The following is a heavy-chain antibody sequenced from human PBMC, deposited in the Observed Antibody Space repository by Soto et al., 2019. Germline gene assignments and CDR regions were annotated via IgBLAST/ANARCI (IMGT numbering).Heavy chain of an antibody. CDR2: IHHTGGT. V-gene: IGHV4-4*02. Sequence: QVHLEESGPGLVKPSGTLSLTCAVSGGSVSSNNWWIWVRQPPAKGLEWIGEIHHTGGTNYNPSLKSRVSVVLDKSENQFSLELTAVTAADTALYFCVRDADGTDYSDSRVPYLRAFEIWGRGTMVTVSS. D-gene: IGHD3-22*01. CDR1: GGSVSSNNW. CDR3: VRDADGTDYSDSRVPYLRAFEI. J-gene: IGHJ3*02.